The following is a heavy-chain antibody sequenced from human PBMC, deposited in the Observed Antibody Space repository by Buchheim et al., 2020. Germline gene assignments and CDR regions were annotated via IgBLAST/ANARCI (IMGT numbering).Heavy chain of an antibody. CDR3: ARDLRVAAADVGSFFDY. CDR1: GFPFSRYG. D-gene: IGHD6-13*01. V-gene: IGHV3-33*01. Sequence: QVQLVESGGDVVQPGRSLRLSCAASGFPFSRYGMHWVRQAPGKGLEWVAVIWYDGSKKYHADSVRGRFTISRDNSKNTLYLQMNSLRVEDTAVYYCARDLRVAAADVGSFFDYWGQGIL. CDR2: IWYDGSKK. J-gene: IGHJ4*02.